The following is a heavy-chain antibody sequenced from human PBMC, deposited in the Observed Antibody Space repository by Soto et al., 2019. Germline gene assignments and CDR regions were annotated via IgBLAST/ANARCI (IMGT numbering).Heavy chain of an antibody. CDR3: ARHGTSTVTWSWFDP. V-gene: IGHV4-39*01. CDR2: IYYSGST. J-gene: IGHJ5*02. CDR1: GCSISSSSYY. Sequence: SETLSLTCTVSGCSISSSSYYWGWIRQPPGKGLEWIGSIYYSGSTYYNPSLKSRVTISVDTSKNQFSLMLSSVTAADTAVYYCARHGTSTVTWSWFDPWGQGTLVTVSS. D-gene: IGHD4-17*01.